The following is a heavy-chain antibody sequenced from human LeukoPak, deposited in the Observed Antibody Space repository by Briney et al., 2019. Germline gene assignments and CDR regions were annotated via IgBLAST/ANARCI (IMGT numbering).Heavy chain of an antibody. CDR1: GYSENFYG. J-gene: IGHJ4*02. CDR2: ISAQHGQA. Sequence: ASVKVSCKTSGYSENFYGITWVRQVAGQGLEWMGWISAQHGQAEYAPNSQDRVTMTTDTYTNTAYMELSSLTSEDTAVYYCARDNKWEVFALDYWGQGTLVTVSS. CDR3: ARDNKWEVFALDY. D-gene: IGHD1-26*01. V-gene: IGHV1-18*04.